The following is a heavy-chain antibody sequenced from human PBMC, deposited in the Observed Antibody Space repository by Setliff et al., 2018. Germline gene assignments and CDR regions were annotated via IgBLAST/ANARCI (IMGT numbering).Heavy chain of an antibody. CDR1: GGSISDSS. CDR3: ARERGFAGYYGSWTHQSFDL. J-gene: IGHJ5*02. CDR2: ISGIGNT. D-gene: IGHD3-10*01. V-gene: IGHV4-4*08. Sequence: PSETLSLTCTVSGGSISDSSWSWIRQPPGKGLEWIGCISGIGNTYYNPSLGSRLTISADTSNNQFSLNLISVTAADTAVYYCARERGFAGYYGSWTHQSFDLWGQGSLGTVSS.